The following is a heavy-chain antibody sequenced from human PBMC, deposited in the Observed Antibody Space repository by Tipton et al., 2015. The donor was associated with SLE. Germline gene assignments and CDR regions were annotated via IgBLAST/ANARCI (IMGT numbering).Heavy chain of an antibody. CDR2: VYFGGST. Sequence: TLSLTCTVSGGSLRSYYWTWIRQPAGKGLEWIGRVYFGGSTNYNPSLKSRVAISLDTSKNQFSLKLKSVTAADTAVYFCARAMAWTGDPLHFDYWGQGSLVTVSS. CDR1: GGSLRSYY. CDR3: ARAMAWTGDPLHFDY. V-gene: IGHV4-4*07. J-gene: IGHJ4*02. D-gene: IGHD3/OR15-3a*01.